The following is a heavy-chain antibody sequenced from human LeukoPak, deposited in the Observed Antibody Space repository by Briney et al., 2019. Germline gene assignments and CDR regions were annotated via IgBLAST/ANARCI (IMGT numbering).Heavy chain of an antibody. Sequence: PGRSLRLSCAASGFIFSTYGMHWVRQAPGKGLEWVAVISYDGSNVYYADSVKGRFTISRDNAKNTLYLQMNSLRVEDTAVYYCARDYNWSPPDYWGQGTLVTVSS. J-gene: IGHJ4*02. V-gene: IGHV3-30*03. D-gene: IGHD1-1*01. CDR1: GFIFSTYG. CDR2: ISYDGSNV. CDR3: ARDYNWSPPDY.